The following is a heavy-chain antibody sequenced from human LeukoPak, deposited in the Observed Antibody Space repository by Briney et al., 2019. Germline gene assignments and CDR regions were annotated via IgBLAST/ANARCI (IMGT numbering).Heavy chain of an antibody. CDR3: ARGRITIFGVVKFVRRWFDP. CDR1: GGSFSGYY. V-gene: IGHV4-34*01. CDR2: INHSGST. D-gene: IGHD3-3*01. Sequence: SETLSLTCAVYGGSFSGYYWSWIRQPPGKGLEWIGEINHSGSTKYNPSLKSRVTISVVTSKNHLSLKLSSVTAADTAVYYCARGRITIFGVVKFVRRWFDPWGQGTLVTVSS. J-gene: IGHJ5*02.